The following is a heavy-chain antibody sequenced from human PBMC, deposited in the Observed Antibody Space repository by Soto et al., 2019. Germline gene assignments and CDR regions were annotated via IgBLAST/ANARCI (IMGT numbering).Heavy chain of an antibody. CDR2: IIPSFGTA. V-gene: IGHV1-69*06. Sequence: GASVKVSWLASGGTFSGYAISWGPQATGQGLEWMGGIIPSFGTATYAQEFQGRVTITADKSQRTAYMELSSLRSEDTAVYYCARDLVPGFRGDASPAGSYYGMDGSGERTTVT. CDR1: GGTFSGYA. CDR3: ARDLVPGFRGDASPAGSYYGMDG. J-gene: IGHJ6*02. D-gene: IGHD2-2*01.